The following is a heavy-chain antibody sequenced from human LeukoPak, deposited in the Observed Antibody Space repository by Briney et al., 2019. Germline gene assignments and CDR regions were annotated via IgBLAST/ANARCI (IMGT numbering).Heavy chain of an antibody. D-gene: IGHD3-10*01. J-gene: IGHJ6*03. CDR1: GYTFTSYD. V-gene: IGHV1-8*01. CDR3: ARGPMVRGSHYYYMDV. Sequence: ASVKVSCKXSGYTFTSYDINWVRQATGQGLEWMGWMNPNSGNTGYAQKFQGRVTMTRNTSISTAYMELSSLRSEDTAVYYCARGPMVRGSHYYYMDVWGKGTTVTVSS. CDR2: MNPNSGNT.